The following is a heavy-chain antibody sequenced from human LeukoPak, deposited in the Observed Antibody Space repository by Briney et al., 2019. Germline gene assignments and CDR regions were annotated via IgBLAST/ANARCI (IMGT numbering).Heavy chain of an antibody. CDR3: ARSTLRYFDY. CDR2: IYYSGST. J-gene: IGHJ4*02. V-gene: IGHV4-59*01. Sequence: SETLSLTCTVSGGSISSYYWSWIRQPPGKELEWIGYIYYSGSTNYNPSLKSRVTISVDTSKSQFSLKMTSMTAADTAVYYCARSTLRYFDYWGQGTLVTVSS. CDR1: GGSISSYY.